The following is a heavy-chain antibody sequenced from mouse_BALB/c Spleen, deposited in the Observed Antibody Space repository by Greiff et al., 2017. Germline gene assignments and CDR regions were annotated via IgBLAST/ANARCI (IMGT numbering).Heavy chain of an antibody. CDR1: GFSLTSYG. CDR3: ARNFLGYGYRYFDV. J-gene: IGHJ1*01. CDR2: IWSGGST. V-gene: IGHV2-2*02. D-gene: IGHD3-2*02. Sequence: VKLVESGPGLVQPSQSLSITCTVSGFSLTSYGVHWVRQSPGKGLEWLGVIWSGGSTDYNAAFISRLSISKDNSKSQVFFKMNSLQANDTAIYYCARNFLGYGYRYFDVWGAGTTVTVSS.